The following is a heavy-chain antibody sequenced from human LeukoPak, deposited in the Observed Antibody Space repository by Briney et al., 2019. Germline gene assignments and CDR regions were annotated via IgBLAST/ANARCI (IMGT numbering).Heavy chain of an antibody. V-gene: IGHV3-48*04. CDR1: GFTFSTYS. CDR3: ARGSFLITFGGFIG. Sequence: GGSLRLSCAASGFTFSTYSMNWVRQAPGKGLEWVSYISSSGSPIYYADSVKGRFTISRDNAKNSLFLQMNSLRAEDTAVYYCARGSFLITFGGFIGWGQGTLVTVSS. D-gene: IGHD3-16*02. CDR2: ISSSGSPI. J-gene: IGHJ4*02.